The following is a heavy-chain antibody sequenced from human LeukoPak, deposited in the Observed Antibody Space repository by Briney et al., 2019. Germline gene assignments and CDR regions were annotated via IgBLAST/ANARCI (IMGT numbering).Heavy chain of an antibody. CDR3: ARVEGGWELRRGRGPLDAFDI. CDR2: IIPIFSTA. J-gene: IGHJ3*02. D-gene: IGHD1-26*01. V-gene: IGHV1-69*05. CDR1: GGTFSSYA. Sequence: APVKVSCKASGGTFSSYAISWVRQAPGQGLEWMGGIIPIFSTASYALKFQGRVTITTDESTSTAYMELSSLRSEDTAVYYCARVEGGWELRRGRGPLDAFDIWGQGTMVTVSS.